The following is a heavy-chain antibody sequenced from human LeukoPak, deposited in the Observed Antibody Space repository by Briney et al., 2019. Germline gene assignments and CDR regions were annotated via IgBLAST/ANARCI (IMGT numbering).Heavy chain of an antibody. CDR1: GFTFFSSG. CDR3: AREKEYFDY. Sequence: GGSLRLSCAASGFTFFSSGMNWVRQAPGKGLEWVSYISRRGGVIYYADSVKGRFTISRDNAKSSLYLQMDTLRDEDTAVYYCAREKEYFDYWGQGTLVTVSS. CDR2: ISRRGGVI. V-gene: IGHV3-48*02. J-gene: IGHJ4*02.